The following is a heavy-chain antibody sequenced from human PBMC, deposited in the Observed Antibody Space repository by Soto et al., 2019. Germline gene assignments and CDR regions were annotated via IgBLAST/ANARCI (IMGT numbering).Heavy chain of an antibody. CDR1: GFTFRSYG. CDR3: AGWKYDY. D-gene: IGHD1-7*01. V-gene: IGHV3-23*01. J-gene: IGHJ4*01. Sequence: VGSLRLSCAASGFTFRSYGMMWVRQAPGKGLEWVSAISQSAGGNTYYADSVKGRFTISRDDYKNTLYLQMDSLRPEDTAQYSCAGWKYDYWGHGTQLTVSS. CDR2: ISQSAGGNT.